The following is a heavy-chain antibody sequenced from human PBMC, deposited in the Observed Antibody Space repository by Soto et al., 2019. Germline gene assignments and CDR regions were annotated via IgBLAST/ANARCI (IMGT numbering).Heavy chain of an antibody. CDR2: ISSSSSTI. D-gene: IGHD5-18*01. CDR3: ARDSGYSYGPFDY. J-gene: IGHJ4*02. CDR1: GFTFSSYS. V-gene: IGHV3-48*02. Sequence: EVQLVESGGGLVQPGGSLRLSCAASGFTFSSYSMNWVRQAPGKGLEWVSYISSSSSTIYYADSVKGRFTISRDNAKNSRELQMNSLRDEDTAVYYCARDSGYSYGPFDYWGQGTLVTVSS.